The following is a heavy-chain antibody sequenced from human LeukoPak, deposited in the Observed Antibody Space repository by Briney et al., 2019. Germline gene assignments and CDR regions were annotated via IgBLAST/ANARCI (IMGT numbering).Heavy chain of an antibody. CDR3: ARVSNEYSSSWYVDY. D-gene: IGHD6-13*01. Sequence: SETLSLTCTVSGGSISSSSYYWGWIRQPPGKGLEWIGSIYYSGSTYYNPSLKSRVTISVDTSKNQFSLKLSSVTAADTAVYYCARVSNEYSSSWYVDYWGQGTLVTVSS. CDR1: GGSISSSSYY. V-gene: IGHV4-39*07. J-gene: IGHJ4*02. CDR2: IYYSGST.